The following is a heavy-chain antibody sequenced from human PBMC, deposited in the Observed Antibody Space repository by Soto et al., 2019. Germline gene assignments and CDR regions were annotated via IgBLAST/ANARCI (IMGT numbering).Heavy chain of an antibody. D-gene: IGHD3-3*01. Sequence: GGSLRLSCAASGFTFSNAWMSWVRQAPGKGLEWVGRIKSKTDGGTTDYAAPVKGRFTISRDDSKNTLYLQMNSLKTEDTAVYYCTTVTYYDFWSGPQLCMDVWGKGTTVTVSS. CDR3: TTVTYYDFWSGPQLCMDV. CDR1: GFTFSNAW. V-gene: IGHV3-15*01. CDR2: IKSKTDGGTT. J-gene: IGHJ6*03.